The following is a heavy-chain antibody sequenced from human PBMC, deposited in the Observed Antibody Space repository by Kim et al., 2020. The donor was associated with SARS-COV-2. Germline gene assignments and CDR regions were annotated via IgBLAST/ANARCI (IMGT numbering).Heavy chain of an antibody. Sequence: RFTISRDNAKNTLYLQMNSLRAEDTAVYYCARVRALRYFDWLYYYYGMDVWGQGTTVTVSS. D-gene: IGHD3-9*01. V-gene: IGHV3-74*01. CDR3: ARVRALRYFDWLYYYYGMDV. J-gene: IGHJ6*02.